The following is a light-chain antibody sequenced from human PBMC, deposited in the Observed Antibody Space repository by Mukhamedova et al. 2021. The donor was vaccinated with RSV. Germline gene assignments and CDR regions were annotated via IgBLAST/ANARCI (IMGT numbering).Light chain of an antibody. CDR1: IVSKRY. Sequence: GDIVSKRYTYWYQQRPGQAPILTIFKDTERPSGIPERFSGSASGTTVTLTINGVQAEDEADYYCQSADSTGSFVVFGGGTKLTV. CDR2: KDT. CDR3: QSADSTGSFVV. V-gene: IGLV3-25*03. J-gene: IGLJ2*01.